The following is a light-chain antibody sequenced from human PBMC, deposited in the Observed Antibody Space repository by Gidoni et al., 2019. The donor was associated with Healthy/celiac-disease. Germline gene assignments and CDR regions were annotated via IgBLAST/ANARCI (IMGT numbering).Light chain of an antibody. V-gene: IGKV1-39*01. CDR1: QSISSY. CDR2: AAS. Sequence: DSQLTHSPSSLSASVRDRVTITCRASQSISSYLNWYQQKPGKAPKLLISAASSLQSGVPSRCSGSGSGTDFTLTISSLQPEDFATYYCQQSYSTPYTFGQGTKLEIK. J-gene: IGKJ2*01. CDR3: QQSYSTPYT.